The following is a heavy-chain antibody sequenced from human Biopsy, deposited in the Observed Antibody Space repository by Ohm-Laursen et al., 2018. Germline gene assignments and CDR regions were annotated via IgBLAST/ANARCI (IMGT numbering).Heavy chain of an antibody. CDR2: VYYTGST. D-gene: IGHD3-22*01. J-gene: IGHJ2*01. Sequence: GTLSLTCTVSGDSISSYYWSWIRQPPGKGLQWIGYVYYTGSTNYNPSLQSRVTISVDTSKNHFSLRLRSVTPADTAIYYCARDRGYYSDRTVPGYFDLWGRGTLVTVSS. V-gene: IGHV4-59*01. CDR1: GDSISSYY. CDR3: ARDRGYYSDRTVPGYFDL.